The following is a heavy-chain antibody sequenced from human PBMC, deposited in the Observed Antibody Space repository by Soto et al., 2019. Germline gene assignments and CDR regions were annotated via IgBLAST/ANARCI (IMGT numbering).Heavy chain of an antibody. V-gene: IGHV1-18*04. CDR3: ARDLEHAYCGGDCDGFDY. CDR2: ISAYNGNT. D-gene: IGHD2-21*02. Sequence: ASVKVSCKASGYTFTSYGISWVRQAPGQGLEWMGWISAYNGNTNYAQKLQGRVTMTTDTSTSTAYMELRSLRSDDTAVYYCARDLEHAYCGGDCDGFDYWGQGTLVTVSS. CDR1: GYTFTSYG. J-gene: IGHJ4*02.